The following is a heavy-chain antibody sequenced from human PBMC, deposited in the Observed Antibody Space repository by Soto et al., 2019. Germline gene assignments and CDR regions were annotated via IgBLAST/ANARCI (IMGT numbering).Heavy chain of an antibody. D-gene: IGHD6-19*01. V-gene: IGHV3-53*01. CDR3: VQTTGWPGFDF. CDR1: GFSVSSKY. Sequence: EVLLVESGGGLIQPGGSLRLSCAASGFSVSSKYMTWVRQARGKGLEWVSVIYGGGTTYCADSVKGRFTISRDNSKNTLYLQMNSLRAEDTAVYYCVQTTGWPGFDFWGQGTLVTVSS. J-gene: IGHJ4*02. CDR2: IYGGGTT.